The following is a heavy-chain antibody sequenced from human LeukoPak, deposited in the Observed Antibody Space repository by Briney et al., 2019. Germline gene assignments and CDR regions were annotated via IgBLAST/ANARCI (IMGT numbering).Heavy chain of an antibody. D-gene: IGHD2-2*02. J-gene: IGHJ4*02. CDR3: AGSASIIVVVPAAIEEVEGYYFDY. CDR1: GGTFSSYA. Sequence: SVKVSCKASGGTFSSYAISWVRQAPGQGLEWMGGIIPIFGTANYARKFQGRVTITADESTSTAYMELSSLRSEDTAVYYCAGSASIIVVVPAAIEEVEGYYFDYWGQGTLVTVSS. V-gene: IGHV1-69*13. CDR2: IIPIFGTA.